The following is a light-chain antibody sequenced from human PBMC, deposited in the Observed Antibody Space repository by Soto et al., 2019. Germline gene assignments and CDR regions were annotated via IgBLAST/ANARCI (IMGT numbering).Light chain of an antibody. V-gene: IGKV1-39*01. J-gene: IGKJ5*01. CDR2: AAS. CDR1: QSVSRN. CDR3: QQSYTTVSIT. Sequence: DIQMTQSPSSLSASVGDRVTITCRASQSVSRNLNWYQHKPGKAPKLLIYAASSLQNGVPSRFSGSGSGIDFTLSISSLQPEDFATYYCQQSYTTVSITFGQGTRLEIK.